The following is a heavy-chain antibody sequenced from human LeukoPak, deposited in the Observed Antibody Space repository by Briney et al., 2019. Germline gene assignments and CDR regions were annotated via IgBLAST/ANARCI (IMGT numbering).Heavy chain of an antibody. J-gene: IGHJ4*02. V-gene: IGHV4-34*01. CDR2: INHSGST. D-gene: IGHD3-10*01. Sequence: SETLSLTCAASGGTFSGYYWSWIRQPPWKGLYWIGEINHSGSTNYNPSLKSRVTISVDTSKNQFSLKLSSVTAADTAVYYCARGSAKPTYGSGSSIDYWGQGTLVTVSS. CDR3: ARGSAKPTYGSGSSIDY. CDR1: GGTFSGYY.